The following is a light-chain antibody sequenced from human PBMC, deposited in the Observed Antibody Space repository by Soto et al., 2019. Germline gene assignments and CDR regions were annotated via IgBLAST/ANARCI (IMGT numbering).Light chain of an antibody. J-gene: IGKJ1*01. V-gene: IGKV1-5*03. CDR3: QHYNVYPWT. CDR1: QTISRW. CDR2: EAS. Sequence: DFQMTQSPCTFSASVRPIVTVTRRASQTISRWLAWYQQKPGKAPKLLIYEASSLQSGVPSRFSGSGSGTEFTLSISSLQPDDFATYYCQHYNVYPWTFGQGTTVDIK.